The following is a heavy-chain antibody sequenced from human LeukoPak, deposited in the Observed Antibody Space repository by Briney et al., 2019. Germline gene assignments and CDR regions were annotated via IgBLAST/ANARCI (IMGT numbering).Heavy chain of an antibody. CDR3: ARGSSSWYPPYYYGMDV. CDR2: INAGNGNT. D-gene: IGHD6-13*01. CDR1: GYTFTIYA. V-gene: IGHV1-3*01. J-gene: IGHJ6*04. Sequence: GASVKVSCKASGYTFTIYAMHWVRQAPGQRLEWMGWINAGNGNTKYSQKFQGRVTITRDTSASTAYMELSSLRSEDTAVYYCARGSSSWYPPYYYGMDVWGKGTTVTVSS.